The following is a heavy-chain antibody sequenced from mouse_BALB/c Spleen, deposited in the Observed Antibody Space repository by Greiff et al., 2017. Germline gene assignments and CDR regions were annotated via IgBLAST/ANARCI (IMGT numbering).Heavy chain of an antibody. J-gene: IGHJ4*01. CDR2: IWSGGST. Sequence: VQLQQSGPGLVQPSQSLSITCTVSGFSLTSYGVHWVRQSPGKGLEWLGVIWSGGSTDYNAAFISRLSISKDNSKSQVFFKMNSLQANDTAIYYCARNGYYGGDYAMDYWGQGTSVTVSS. CDR3: ARNGYYGGDYAMDY. D-gene: IGHD2-3*01. V-gene: IGHV2-2*02. CDR1: GFSLTSYG.